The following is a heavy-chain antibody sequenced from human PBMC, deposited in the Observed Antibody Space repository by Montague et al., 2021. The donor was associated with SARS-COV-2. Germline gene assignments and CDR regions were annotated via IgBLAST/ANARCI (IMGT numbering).Heavy chain of an antibody. CDR1: GGSISSSSYY. CDR2: IYYSGST. D-gene: IGHD2-15*01. V-gene: IGHV4-39*01. CDR3: ARLASGWWELTLDY. J-gene: IGHJ4*02. Sequence: SETLSLTCTVSGGSISSSSYYWGWIRQPPGKGLEWIGSIYYSGSTYYNPSLKSRVTRSVDTSKNQFSLKLSSVTAADTAVYYCARLASGWWELTLDYWGQATLVTVSP.